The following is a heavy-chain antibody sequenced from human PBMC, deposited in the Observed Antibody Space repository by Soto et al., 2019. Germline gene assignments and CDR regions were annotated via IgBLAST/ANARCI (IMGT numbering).Heavy chain of an antibody. V-gene: IGHV1-3*01. CDR3: ARDGIAAAGTSWFDP. Sequence: ASVKVSCKASGGTFSSYAISWVRQAPGQGLEWMGGINAGNGNTKYSQKFQGRVTITTDTSASTAYMELSSLRSEDTAVYYCARDGIAAAGTSWFDPWGQGTLVTVSS. D-gene: IGHD6-13*01. CDR1: GGTFSSYA. J-gene: IGHJ5*02. CDR2: INAGNGNT.